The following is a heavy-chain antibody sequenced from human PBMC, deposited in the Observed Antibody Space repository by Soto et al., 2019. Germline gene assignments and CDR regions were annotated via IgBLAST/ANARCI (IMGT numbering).Heavy chain of an antibody. CDR1: VFTFSNYA. Sequence: QVQLVESGGGVVQPGRSLRLSCAASVFTFSNYAMHWFRQAPGKGLEWVAVISNAGSNKYHADSVKGRFTISRDNSKNTLYLQLNSLRAEDTAIYYCAGASSSYLYYGLDVWGQGTTVIVSS. D-gene: IGHD6-6*01. V-gene: IGHV3-30-3*01. CDR2: ISNAGSNK. CDR3: AGASSSYLYYGLDV. J-gene: IGHJ6*02.